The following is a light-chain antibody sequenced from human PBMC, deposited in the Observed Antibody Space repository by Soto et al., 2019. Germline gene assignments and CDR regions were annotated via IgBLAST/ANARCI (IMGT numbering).Light chain of an antibody. V-gene: IGKV1-9*01. CDR3: QQYNRYSWA. CDR2: AAS. Sequence: DILVTQSPRTLTRSVGDRVTITCRASQGISSYLAWYQQKPGKAPKLLIYAASTLQSGVPSRFSGSGSGTEFTLTISSLQPDDLAAYYCQQYNRYSWAFGQGTKVDIK. J-gene: IGKJ1*01. CDR1: QGISSY.